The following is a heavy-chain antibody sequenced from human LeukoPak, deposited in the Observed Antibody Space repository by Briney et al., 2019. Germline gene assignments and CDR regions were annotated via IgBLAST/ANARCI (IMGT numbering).Heavy chain of an antibody. CDR1: GFTVSSNY. V-gene: IGHV3-53*01. D-gene: IGHD6-19*01. Sequence: GGSLRLSCAASGFTVSSNYMSWVRQAPGKGLEWVSVIYSGGSTYYADSVKGRFTISRDNSKNTLYLQMNSLRAEDTAVYYCARESRNSGCFDYWGQGTLVTVSS. CDR2: IYSGGST. CDR3: ARESRNSGCFDY. J-gene: IGHJ4*02.